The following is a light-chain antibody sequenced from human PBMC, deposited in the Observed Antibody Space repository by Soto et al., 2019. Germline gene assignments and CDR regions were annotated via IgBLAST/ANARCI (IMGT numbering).Light chain of an antibody. V-gene: IGKV3D-20*02. Sequence: EIVLTQSPGTLSLSPGEIATLSCRASQSVSNNYLAWYQQKPGQAPRLLIYGASNRATGIPDRFSGSGSGTDFTLTISRLEPEDFAVYYCHQRKSWPRTFGQGTKVDIK. J-gene: IGKJ1*01. CDR2: GAS. CDR3: HQRKSWPRT. CDR1: QSVSNNY.